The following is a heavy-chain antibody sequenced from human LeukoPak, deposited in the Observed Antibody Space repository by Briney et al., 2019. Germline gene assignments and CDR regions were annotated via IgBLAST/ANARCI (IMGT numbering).Heavy chain of an antibody. CDR2: IYYSGST. CDR3: ASFLRFAGPPHFFDY. V-gene: IGHV4-31*03. CDR1: GGSISSGGYY. D-gene: IGHD3-16*01. Sequence: SETLSLTCTVSGGSISSGGYYRSWIRQHPGKGLEWIGYIYYSGSTYYNPSLKSRVTISVDTSKDQFSLKLSSVTAADTAVYYCASFLRFAGPPHFFDYWGQGTLVTVSS. J-gene: IGHJ4*02.